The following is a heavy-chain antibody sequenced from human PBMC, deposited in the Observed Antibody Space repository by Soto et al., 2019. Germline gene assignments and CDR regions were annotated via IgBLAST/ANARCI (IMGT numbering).Heavy chain of an antibody. J-gene: IGHJ4*02. Sequence: EVQLLESGGGSVQPGGSLRLSCAASGFTFSTYAMSWVRQASGKGLEWVSAISTSVGSTYYTDSVKGRFTISRDNSKNTLYLQMNSLRAEDTAVYYCAKGGQSYDYWGQGTLVTVSS. V-gene: IGHV3-23*01. CDR2: ISTSVGST. CDR1: GFTFSTYA. D-gene: IGHD3-10*01. CDR3: AKGGQSYDY.